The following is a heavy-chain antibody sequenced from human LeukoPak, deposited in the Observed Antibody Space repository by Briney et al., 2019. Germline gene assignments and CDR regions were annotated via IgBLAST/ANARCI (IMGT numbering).Heavy chain of an antibody. CDR1: GFTFSSYS. CDR3: ASMVTTLDAFDI. Sequence: GGSLRLSCAASGFTFSSYSMNWVRQAPGKGLEWVSYISSSDSTIHYADSVKGRFTISRDNAKNSLYLRMNSLRAEDTAVYYCASMVTTLDAFDIWGQGTMVTVSS. CDR2: ISSSDSTI. V-gene: IGHV3-48*04. D-gene: IGHD4-17*01. J-gene: IGHJ3*02.